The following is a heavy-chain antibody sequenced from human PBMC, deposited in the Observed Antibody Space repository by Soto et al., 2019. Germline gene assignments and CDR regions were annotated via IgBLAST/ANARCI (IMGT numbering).Heavy chain of an antibody. J-gene: IGHJ6*02. D-gene: IGHD6-13*01. CDR2: IDPSAGST. V-gene: IGHV1-46*01. CDR3: ARPAATSYLYYSYGMDV. CDR1: GYTFTTYY. Sequence: ASVKVSCKASGYTFTTYYMHWVRQAPGQGLEWMGIIDPSAGSTTFAQKFQGRLLMTRDTSTSTFYMELTRLRLEDTAVYYCARPAATSYLYYSYGMDVWGQGTTVTVSS.